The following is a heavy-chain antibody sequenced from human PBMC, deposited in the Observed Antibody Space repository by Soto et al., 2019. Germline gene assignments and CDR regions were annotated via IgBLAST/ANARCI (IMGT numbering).Heavy chain of an antibody. D-gene: IGHD6-13*01. J-gene: IGHJ6*03. CDR3: ARAVAAAGYYYYYYYYMEV. V-gene: IGHV3-11*01. Sequence: QVQLVESGGGLVKPGGSLRLSCAASGFTFSDYYMSWIRQAPGKGLEWVSYISSSGSTIYYADSVKGRFTISRDNAKNSLYLQRNSLRAEDTAVYYSARAVAAAGYYYYYYYYMEVWGKGTTVTVSS. CDR2: ISSSGSTI. CDR1: GFTFSDYY.